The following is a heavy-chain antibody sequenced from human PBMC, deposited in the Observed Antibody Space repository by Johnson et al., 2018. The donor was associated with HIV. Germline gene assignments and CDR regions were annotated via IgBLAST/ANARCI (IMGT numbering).Heavy chain of an antibody. J-gene: IGHJ3*02. CDR3: AKYSLSGGYDLGDAFDI. CDR2: ISGNCGST. Sequence: VQLVESGGGLIQPGGSLRLSCAASGFTFSSYAMRWVRQAPGKGLEWVSAISGNCGSTYYADSVKSRFTISRDNSKNTLYLQMNSLRAEDTAVYYCAKYSLSGGYDLGDAFDIWGQGTMVTVSS. D-gene: IGHD1-26*01. CDR1: GFTFSSYA. V-gene: IGHV3-23*04.